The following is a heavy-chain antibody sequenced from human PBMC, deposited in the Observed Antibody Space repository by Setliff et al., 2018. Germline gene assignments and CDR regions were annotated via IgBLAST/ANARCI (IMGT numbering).Heavy chain of an antibody. Sequence: SETLSLTCAVYGGSFSGYYWSWIRQPPGKGLEWIGEINHSGSTNYNPSLKSRVTISVDTSKNQFSLKLSSVTAADTAVYYCARGWIQLWYFDYWGQGILVTVSS. D-gene: IGHD5-18*01. CDR1: GGSFSGYY. CDR3: ARGWIQLWYFDY. V-gene: IGHV4-34*01. CDR2: INHSGST. J-gene: IGHJ4*02.